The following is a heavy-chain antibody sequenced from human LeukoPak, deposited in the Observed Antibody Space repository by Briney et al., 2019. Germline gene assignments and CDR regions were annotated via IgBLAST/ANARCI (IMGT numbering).Heavy chain of an antibody. CDR2: INHSGST. V-gene: IGHV4-34*01. CDR1: GGSFSGYY. CDR3: ARGGHSYVDY. D-gene: IGHD5-18*01. Sequence: SETLSLTCAVYGGSFSGYYWSWIRQPPGKGLEWIGEINHSGSTNYNPSLKSRVTISVDTSKNQFSLKLSSVTAADTAVYYCARGGHSYVDYWGQGTLVTVSS. J-gene: IGHJ4*02.